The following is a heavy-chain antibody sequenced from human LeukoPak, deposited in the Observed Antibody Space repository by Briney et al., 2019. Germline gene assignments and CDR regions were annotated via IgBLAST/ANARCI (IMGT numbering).Heavy chain of an antibody. Sequence: GGSLRLSCAASGFTFSSYWMSWVRQAPGKGLEWVANIKQDGSEKYYVDSVKGRFTISRDNAKNSLYLQMNSLRAEDTAVYYCARRSSGWLKKQTWFDPWGQGTLVTVSS. V-gene: IGHV3-7*01. D-gene: IGHD6-19*01. CDR2: IKQDGSEK. J-gene: IGHJ5*02. CDR1: GFTFSSYW. CDR3: ARRSSGWLKKQTWFDP.